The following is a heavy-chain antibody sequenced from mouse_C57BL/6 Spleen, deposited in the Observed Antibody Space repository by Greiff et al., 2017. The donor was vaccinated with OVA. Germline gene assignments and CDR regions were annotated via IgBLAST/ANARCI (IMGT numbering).Heavy chain of an antibody. J-gene: IGHJ3*01. V-gene: IGHV1-82*01. D-gene: IGHD2-3*01. CDR1: GYAFSSSW. CDR2: IYPGDGDT. CDR3: ARNDGYYEFAY. Sequence: VKPGASVKISCKASGYAFSSSWMNWVKQRPGKGLEWIGRIYPGDGDTNYNGKFKGKATLTADKSSSTAYMQLSSLTSEDSAVYFCARNDGYYEFAYWGQGTLVTVSA.